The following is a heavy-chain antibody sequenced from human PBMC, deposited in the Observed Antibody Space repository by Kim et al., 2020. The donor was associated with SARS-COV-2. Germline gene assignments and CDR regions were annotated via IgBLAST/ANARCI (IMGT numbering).Heavy chain of an antibody. CDR3: ARVPRGVAAAGRRHYGMDV. Sequence: ASVKVSCKASGYTFTSYGISWVRQAPGQGLEWMGWISAYNGNTNYAQKLQGRVTMTTDTSTSTAYMELRSLRSDDTAVYYCARVPRGVAAAGRRHYGMDVWGQGTTVTVSS. CDR1: GYTFTSYG. J-gene: IGHJ6*02. D-gene: IGHD6-13*01. V-gene: IGHV1-18*04. CDR2: ISAYNGNT.